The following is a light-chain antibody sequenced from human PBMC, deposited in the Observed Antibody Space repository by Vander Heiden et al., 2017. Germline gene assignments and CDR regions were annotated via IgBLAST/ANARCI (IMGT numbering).Light chain of an antibody. J-gene: IGKJ1*01. Sequence: DIVMTQSPDSLAVSLGERATINCKSSQSVIYSSNNKNYLAWYQQKPRQPPKLLIYWASTRESGVPDRFSGSGSGTDFTLTISSLQAEDVAVYYCQQYDSTPWTFGQGTKVEIK. CDR2: WAS. CDR1: QSVIYSSNNKNY. V-gene: IGKV4-1*01. CDR3: QQYDSTPWT.